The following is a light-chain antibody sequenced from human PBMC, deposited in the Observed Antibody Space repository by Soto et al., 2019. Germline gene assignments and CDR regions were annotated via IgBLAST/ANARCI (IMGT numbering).Light chain of an antibody. Sequence: QSALTQPASVSGSPGQSIIISCIGTSSDVGGYNYVSWYQQHPGKAPKLMIYDVSNRPSGVSNRFSGSKSGNTASLTISGLQAEDEADSYCSSYTSSSSVVFGGGTKLTVL. CDR2: DVS. V-gene: IGLV2-14*01. CDR1: SSDVGGYNY. J-gene: IGLJ2*01. CDR3: SSYTSSSSVV.